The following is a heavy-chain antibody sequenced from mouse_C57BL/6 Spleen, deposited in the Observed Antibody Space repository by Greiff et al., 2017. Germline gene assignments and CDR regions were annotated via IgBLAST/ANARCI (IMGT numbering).Heavy chain of an antibody. D-gene: IGHD1-1*02. V-gene: IGHV2-2*01. Sequence: QVQLQQSGPGLVQPSQSLSITCTVSGFSLTSYGVHWVRQSPGKGLEWLGVIWSGGSTDYNAAFISRLSISKDNSTSQVFFKMNSLQADDTAIYYCARRWEDWYFDVWGTGTTVTVSS. CDR3: ARRWEDWYFDV. CDR2: IWSGGST. CDR1: GFSLTSYG. J-gene: IGHJ1*03.